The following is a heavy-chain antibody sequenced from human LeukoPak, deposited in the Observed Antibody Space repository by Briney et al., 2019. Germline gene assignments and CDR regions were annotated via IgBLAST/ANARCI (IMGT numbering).Heavy chain of an antibody. Sequence: SGPTLVNPTQTLTLTCTFSGFSLSTRGVGVGWIRQPPGKALEWLALIYWDDDKRYSPSLRSRLTITKDTSKNQVVLTMTNMDPVDTATYYCAHLAVAGRLWAFDIWGQGTMVTVSS. V-gene: IGHV2-5*02. CDR2: IYWDDDK. J-gene: IGHJ3*02. D-gene: IGHD6-19*01. CDR3: AHLAVAGRLWAFDI. CDR1: GFSLSTRGVG.